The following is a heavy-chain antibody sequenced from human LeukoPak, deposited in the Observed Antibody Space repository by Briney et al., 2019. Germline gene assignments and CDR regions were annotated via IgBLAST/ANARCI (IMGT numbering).Heavy chain of an antibody. CDR3: AKDISVGSSYQGWYFDL. CDR2: ISWNSGSL. V-gene: IGHV3-9*01. Sequence: PGRSLRLSCAASGFTFDDYAMHWVRQAPGKGLEWVSGISWNSGSLGYADSVKGRFTISRDNAKNSLYLQMNSLRADDTAFCYCAKDISVGSSYQGWYFDLWGRGTLVTVSS. CDR1: GFTFDDYA. D-gene: IGHD3-3*01. J-gene: IGHJ2*01.